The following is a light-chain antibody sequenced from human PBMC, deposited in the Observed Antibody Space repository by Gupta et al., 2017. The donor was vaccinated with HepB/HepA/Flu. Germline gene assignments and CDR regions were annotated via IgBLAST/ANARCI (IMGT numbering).Light chain of an antibody. CDR1: QGSSSY. CDR2: AAS. J-gene: IGKJ2*01. V-gene: IGKV1D-8*03. Sequence: VIWMTQSPSLLSASTGDRVTISCRMSQGSSSYLAWYQQKPGKAPELLIYAASTLDSGVPARFSGGGSGTDFTLIISCVESEDVATYYCPQYKSLPPTFGQGTKLEIK. CDR3: PQYKSLPPT.